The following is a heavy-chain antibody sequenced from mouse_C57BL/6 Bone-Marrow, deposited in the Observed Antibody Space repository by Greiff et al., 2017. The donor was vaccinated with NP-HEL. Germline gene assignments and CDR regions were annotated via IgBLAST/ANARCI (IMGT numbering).Heavy chain of an antibody. CDR2: IYPRSGTT. J-gene: IGHJ2*01. Sequence: VPLQQSGAELARPGASVKLSCKASGSTFPSYGISWVKQRTGQGLEWIGEIYPRSGTTYYNEKFKGKATTTADTSSSTAYMELRSLTSEDSAVYFCAKLGVYYFDYWGQGTTLTVSS. CDR3: AKLGVYYFDY. CDR1: GSTFPSYG. V-gene: IGHV1-81*01. D-gene: IGHD4-1*01.